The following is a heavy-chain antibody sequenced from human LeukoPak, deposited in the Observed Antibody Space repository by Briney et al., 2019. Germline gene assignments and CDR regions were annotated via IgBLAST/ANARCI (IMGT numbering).Heavy chain of an antibody. D-gene: IGHD3-22*01. CDR1: GYTFTGYY. CDR3: ARVRYYYDSSDYFDY. V-gene: IGHV1-2*02. CDR2: INPKSGGT. Sequence: ASVKVSCKASGYTFTGYYMHWVRQAPGQGLEWMGWINPKSGGTNYAQKFQGRVTMTRDTSISTAYMELSRLISDDTAVYYCARVRYYYDSSDYFDYWGQGTLVTVSS. J-gene: IGHJ4*02.